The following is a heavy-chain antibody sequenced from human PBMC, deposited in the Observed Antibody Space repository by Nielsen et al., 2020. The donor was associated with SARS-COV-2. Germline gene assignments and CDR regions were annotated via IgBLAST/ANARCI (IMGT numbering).Heavy chain of an antibody. CDR3: AKDTGYSYGYSWFDP. CDR1: GFTFSSYA. J-gene: IGHJ5*02. V-gene: IGHV3-15*01. Sequence: GGSLRLSCAASGFTFSSYAMSWVRQAPGKGLEWVGRIKSKTDGGTTDYAAPVKGRFTISRDDSKNTLYLQMNSLRAEDTAVYYCAKDTGYSYGYSWFDPWGQGTLVTVSS. CDR2: IKSKTDGGTT. D-gene: IGHD5-18*01.